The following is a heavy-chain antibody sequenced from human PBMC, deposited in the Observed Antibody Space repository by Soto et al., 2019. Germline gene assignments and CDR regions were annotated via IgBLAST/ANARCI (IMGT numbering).Heavy chain of an antibody. CDR3: ARAADSTGYFWFDP. J-gene: IGHJ5*02. D-gene: IGHD3-9*01. V-gene: IGHV4-59*01. CDR1: GASISTYY. CDR2: IYYSGST. Sequence: SETLSLTCTVSGASISTYYWSWIRQPPGKGLEWIGYIYYSGSTNYNPSLKSRVTISIDTSKNQFSLKLSSVTAADTAVYYCARAADSTGYFWFDPWGQGTLVTVSS.